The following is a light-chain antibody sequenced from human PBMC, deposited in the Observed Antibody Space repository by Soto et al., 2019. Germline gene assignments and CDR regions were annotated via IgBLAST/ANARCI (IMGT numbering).Light chain of an antibody. J-gene: IGKJ1*01. CDR1: QSVSSN. CDR3: QQYSNWRT. V-gene: IGKV3-15*01. CDR2: GAS. Sequence: EIVITQSPATLSVSPGERATLSCRASQSVSSNLAWYQQKPGQAPRLLIYGASTRATAIPARFSGSGSGTEFTLTISSLQSEDFAVYYCQQYSNWRTFGQGTKVDIK.